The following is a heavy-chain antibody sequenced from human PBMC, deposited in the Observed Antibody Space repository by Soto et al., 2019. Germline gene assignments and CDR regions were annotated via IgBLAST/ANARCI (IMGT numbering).Heavy chain of an antibody. CDR3: AREVEYTSAFGISSSFDY. Sequence: PGGSLRLSCAVSGFPLEKYGMNWVRQAPGKGLEWVSSISFSGDYIYYADSVKGRFTISRDNSKNTLYLQMNSLRSEDTAVYYCAREVEYTSAFGISSSFDYWGQGTLVTASS. V-gene: IGHV3-21*06. CDR2: ISFSGDYI. D-gene: IGHD6-19*01. CDR1: GFPLEKYG. J-gene: IGHJ4*02.